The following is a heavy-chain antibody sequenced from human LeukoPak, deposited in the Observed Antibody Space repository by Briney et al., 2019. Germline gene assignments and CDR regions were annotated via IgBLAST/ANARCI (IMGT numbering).Heavy chain of an antibody. CDR3: ARGTSTRVTPISYAFDV. Sequence: ASVKVSCKASENTFTNYYMHWVRQAPGQGLEWLGIINPNGDRTNYAQTFQGRVTMTRDTPTTTVYMELSSLRSEDTAVYYCARGTSTRVTPISYAFDVWGQGTMVTVSS. CDR1: ENTFTNYY. J-gene: IGHJ3*01. D-gene: IGHD4-23*01. V-gene: IGHV1-46*01. CDR2: INPNGDRT.